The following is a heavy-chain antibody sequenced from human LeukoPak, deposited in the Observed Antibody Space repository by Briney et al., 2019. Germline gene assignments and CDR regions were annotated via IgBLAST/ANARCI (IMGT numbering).Heavy chain of an antibody. J-gene: IGHJ3*02. D-gene: IGHD3-16*01. CDR3: ARDLVSGAYTFDI. Sequence: PGGSLRLSCAASGSTFSSFSTYDFNWVRQAPGKGLEWVSYISSSGATIYYADSVKGRFTVSRDNAKNSLYLQMNSLRAEDTAIYYCARDLVSGAYTFDIWGHETMVTVSS. CDR2: ISSSGATI. CDR1: GSTFSS. V-gene: IGHV3-48*03.